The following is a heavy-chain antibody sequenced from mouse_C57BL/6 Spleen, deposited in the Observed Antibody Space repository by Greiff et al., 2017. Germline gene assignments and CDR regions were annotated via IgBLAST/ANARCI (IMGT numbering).Heavy chain of an antibody. Sequence: EVQLQQSGAELVRPGASVKLSCTASGFNIKDDYMHWVKQRPEQGLEWIGWIEPENGDTEYASKFQGKATITADTSSNTAYLQLSSLTSEDTAVXYCTTGEYSNWFAYWGQGTLVTVSA. CDR1: GFNIKDDY. CDR3: TTGEYSNWFAY. CDR2: IEPENGDT. D-gene: IGHD2-5*01. J-gene: IGHJ3*01. V-gene: IGHV14-4*01.